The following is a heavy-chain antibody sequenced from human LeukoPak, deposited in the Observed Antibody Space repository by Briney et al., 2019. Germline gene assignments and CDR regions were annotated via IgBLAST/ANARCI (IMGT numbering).Heavy chain of an antibody. Sequence: PSETLSLTCTVSGGSISNYHWSWIRQPAGKGLGWISQIHTSGSTNYNPPLKSRVTMSIDTPENQLSLTIRSVTAADTAVYYCARRDISSGWSFDYWGQGILVTVSS. CDR3: ARRDISSGWSFDY. CDR1: GGSISNYH. D-gene: IGHD6-19*01. J-gene: IGHJ4*02. CDR2: IHTSGST. V-gene: IGHV4-4*07.